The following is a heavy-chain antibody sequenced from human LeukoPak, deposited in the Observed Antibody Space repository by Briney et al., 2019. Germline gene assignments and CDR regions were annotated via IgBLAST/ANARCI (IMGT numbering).Heavy chain of an antibody. CDR2: ISSSGSTI. CDR1: GFTFSSYE. Sequence: SGGSLRLSCAASGFTFSSYEMNWVRQAPGKGLEWVSYISSSGSTIYYADSVEGRFTISRDNAKNFLYLQMNSLRIEDTAVYYCAELGITMIGGVWGKGTTVTISS. V-gene: IGHV3-48*03. D-gene: IGHD3-10*02. J-gene: IGHJ6*04. CDR3: AELGITMIGGV.